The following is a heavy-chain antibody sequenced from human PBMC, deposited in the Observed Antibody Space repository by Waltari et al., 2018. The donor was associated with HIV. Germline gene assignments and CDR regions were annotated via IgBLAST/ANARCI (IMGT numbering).Heavy chain of an antibody. D-gene: IGHD5-18*01. Sequence: QVQLVESGGGVVQPGRSLRLSCAASGFTFSSYGMHWVRQAPGKGLEWVAVISYDGSNKYYADPVKGRFTISRDNSKNTLYLQMNSLRAEDTAVYYCAKPAAMASYGMDVWGQGTTVTVSS. CDR1: GFTFSSYG. V-gene: IGHV3-30*18. CDR3: AKPAAMASYGMDV. J-gene: IGHJ6*02. CDR2: ISYDGSNK.